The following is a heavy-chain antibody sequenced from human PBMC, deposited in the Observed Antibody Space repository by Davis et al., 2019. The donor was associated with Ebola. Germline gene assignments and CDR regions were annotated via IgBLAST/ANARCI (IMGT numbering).Heavy chain of an antibody. J-gene: IGHJ5*02. CDR1: GFPFRTYA. Sequence: GESLKISCAASGFPFRTYAMTWVRQAPGKGLEWVSSISGTSGNTYYADSVKGRFTISRDNSKNTLYLQMNSLRAEDTAVYYCAKERYSSRSVNWLTPGAREPWSPSPQ. D-gene: IGHD6-13*01. V-gene: IGHV3-23*01. CDR3: AKERYSSRSVNWLTP. CDR2: ISGTSGNT.